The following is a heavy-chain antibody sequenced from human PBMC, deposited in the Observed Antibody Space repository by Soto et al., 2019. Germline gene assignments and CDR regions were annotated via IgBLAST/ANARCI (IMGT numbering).Heavy chain of an antibody. D-gene: IGHD2-2*01. V-gene: IGHV3-48*03. CDR2: ISSSGSTI. J-gene: IGHJ4*02. CDR1: GFTFSSYE. Sequence: VQLVESGGGLVQPGGSLRLSCAASGFTFSSYEMNWVRQAPGKGREWVSYISSSGSTIYYAGSVKGRFTISRDNATNSLYLQMNSLRAEDTAVYYCARADIVVARALHPFDYWGQGTLVTVSS. CDR3: ARADIVVARALHPFDY.